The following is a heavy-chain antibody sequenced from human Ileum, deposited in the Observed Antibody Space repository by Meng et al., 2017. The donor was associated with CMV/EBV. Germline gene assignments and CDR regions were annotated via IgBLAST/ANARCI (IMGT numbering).Heavy chain of an antibody. J-gene: IGHJ6*02. CDR2: ISSSGSTI. CDR1: GFTFSSYE. D-gene: IGHD2-2*01. Sequence: GGPLRLSCAASGFTFSSYEMNWVRQAPGKGLEWVSYISSSGSTIYYADSVKGRFTISRDNAKNSLYLQMNSLRAEDTAVYYCARVHDCSSTSCYRYYGMDVWGQGTTVTVSS. CDR3: ARVHDCSSTSCYRYYGMDV. V-gene: IGHV3-48*03.